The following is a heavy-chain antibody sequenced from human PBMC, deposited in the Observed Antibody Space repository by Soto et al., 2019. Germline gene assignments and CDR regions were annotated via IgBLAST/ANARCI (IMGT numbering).Heavy chain of an antibody. J-gene: IGHJ4*02. V-gene: IGHV3-21*01. CDR2: ISESGNYT. CDR3: AREGINNYNEYYFDS. D-gene: IGHD4-4*01. Sequence: GGSLRLSCAASGFTFSTYSMNWVRQAPGKGLEWVSSISESGNYTHYADFLRGRFTISRDNAKTSLYLQMNSLRAEDTAVYYCAREGINNYNEYYFDSWGQGTVVTVSS. CDR1: GFTFSTYS.